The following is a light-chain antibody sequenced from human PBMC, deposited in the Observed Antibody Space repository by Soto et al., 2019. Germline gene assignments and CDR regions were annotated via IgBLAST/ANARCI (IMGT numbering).Light chain of an antibody. CDR2: GAS. CDR1: QNVYNK. Sequence: EIVMTQSPATLSVSPGERVTFSFRASQNVYNKLAWYQHKPGQAPRLLISGASTGATGVPPRFSGSGSGTDFTLTISSLQAEDVGLYYCQQYFIAPPTFGGGTNVDIK. CDR3: QQYFIAPPT. J-gene: IGKJ4*01. V-gene: IGKV3-15*01.